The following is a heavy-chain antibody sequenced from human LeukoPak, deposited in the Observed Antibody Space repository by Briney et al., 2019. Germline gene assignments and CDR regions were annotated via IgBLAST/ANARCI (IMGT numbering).Heavy chain of an antibody. J-gene: IGHJ5*02. Sequence: PGGTLRLSCAASGFTFSSYGMSWVRQAPGKGLEWVSSISRSGGSTHYADSVKGRFTISRDNSKDTLYLQMNSLRGDDTAVYYCARGAHFWTAYYAGGWFDPWGQGTLVTVSS. CDR1: GFTFSSYG. V-gene: IGHV3-23*01. D-gene: IGHD3/OR15-3a*01. CDR2: ISRSGGST. CDR3: ARGAHFWTAYYAGGWFDP.